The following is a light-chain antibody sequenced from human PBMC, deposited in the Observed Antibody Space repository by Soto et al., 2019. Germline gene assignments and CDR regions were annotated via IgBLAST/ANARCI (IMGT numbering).Light chain of an antibody. CDR2: AAS. J-gene: IGKJ5*01. CDR3: HQSYRTPVT. CDR1: QSISTY. V-gene: IGKV1-39*01. Sequence: DIQMTQSPSSLSASVADTVTITCRASQSISTYLNWYQQKPGEAPKLLIFAASNLQSGVPSRFSGSGSGTDFSLTISSLQPEDFATYYCHQSYRTPVTFGGGTRLEI.